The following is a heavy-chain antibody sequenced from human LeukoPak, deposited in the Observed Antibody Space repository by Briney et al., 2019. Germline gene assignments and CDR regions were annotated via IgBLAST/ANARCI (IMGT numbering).Heavy chain of an antibody. CDR3: ARRRLNWGAFDI. V-gene: IGHV3-33*01. CDR1: GFTFSSYG. CDR2: IWYDGSNK. J-gene: IGHJ3*02. D-gene: IGHD7-27*01. Sequence: GGSLGLSCAASGFTFSSYGMHWVRQAPGKGLEWVAVIWYDGSNKYYADSVKGRFTISRDNSKNTLYLQMNSLRAEDTAVYYCARRRLNWGAFDIWGQGTMVTVSS.